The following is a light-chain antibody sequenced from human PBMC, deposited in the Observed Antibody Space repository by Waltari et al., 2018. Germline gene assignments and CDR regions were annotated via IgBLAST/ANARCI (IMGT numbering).Light chain of an antibody. CDR3: QQSYSTLYT. CDR1: QSISTY. CDR2: AAS. Sequence: DIQMTQSPSSLSASVEDRVTITCRKSQSISTYLNWYQQKPGKAPKLLIYAASSLQSGVQSRFSGSGSGTDFTLTISSLQPEDFATYYCQQSYSTLYTFGQGTKLEIK. J-gene: IGKJ2*01. V-gene: IGKV1-39*01.